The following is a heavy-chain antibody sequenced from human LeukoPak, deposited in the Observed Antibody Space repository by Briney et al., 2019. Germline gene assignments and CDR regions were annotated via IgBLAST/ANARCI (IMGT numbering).Heavy chain of an antibody. CDR2: IYYSGGT. CDR3: ARVRSLLTYCSGGSCYYYWFDP. CDR1: GGSISSYY. J-gene: IGHJ5*02. Sequence: PSETLSLTCTVSGGSISSYYWSWIRQPPGKGLEWIGYIYYSGGTNYNPSLKSRVTISVDTSKNQFSLKLSSVTAADTAVYYCARVRSLLTYCSGGSCYYYWFDPWGQGTLVTVSS. V-gene: IGHV4-59*01. D-gene: IGHD2-15*01.